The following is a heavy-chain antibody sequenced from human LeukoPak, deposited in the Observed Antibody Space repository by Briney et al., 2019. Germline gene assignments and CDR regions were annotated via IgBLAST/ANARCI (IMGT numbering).Heavy chain of an antibody. CDR1: GGSISSSSYY. J-gene: IGHJ4*02. D-gene: IGHD6-19*01. V-gene: IGHV4-30-4*01. Sequence: SETLSLTCTVSGGSISSSSYYWSWIRQPPGKGLEWIGYIYYSGNTFYNPSLKSRVTISGDRPKNQLSLNMTSVTAADTALYCARVRAVAGKGRTFDYWGQGTLVTVSS. CDR2: IYYSGNT. CDR3: ARVRAVAGKGRTFDY.